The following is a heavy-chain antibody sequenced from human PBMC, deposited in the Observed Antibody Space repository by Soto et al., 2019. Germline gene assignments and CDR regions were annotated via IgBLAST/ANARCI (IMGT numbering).Heavy chain of an antibody. CDR3: AKSSGTTSDQTHHSYGMDV. V-gene: IGHV3-23*01. D-gene: IGHD1-7*01. J-gene: IGHJ6*02. CDR2: ISGSGGST. Sequence: TGGSLRLSCAASGFTFSSYAMSWVRQAPGKGLEWVSAISGSGGSTYYADSVKGRFTISRDNSKTTLYLQMNSLRAEDTAVYYCAKSSGTTSDQTHHSYGMDVCGPGTPVTVS. CDR1: GFTFSSYA.